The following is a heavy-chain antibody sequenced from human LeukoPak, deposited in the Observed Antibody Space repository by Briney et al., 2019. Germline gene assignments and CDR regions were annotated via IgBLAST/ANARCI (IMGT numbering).Heavy chain of an antibody. CDR3: ARIAARPPYGMDV. J-gene: IGHJ6*02. CDR1: GYTFTSYY. D-gene: IGHD6-6*01. CDR2: INPSGGST. V-gene: IGHV1-46*01. Sequence: VASVKVSCKASGYTFTSYYMHWVRQAPGQGLEWMGIINPSGGSTSYAQKFQGRVTMTRDTFTSTVYMELSSLRSEDTAVYYCARIAARPPYGMDVWGQGTTVTVSS.